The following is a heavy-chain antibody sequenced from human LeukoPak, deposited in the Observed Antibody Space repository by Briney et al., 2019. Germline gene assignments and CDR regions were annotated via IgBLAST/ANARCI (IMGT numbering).Heavy chain of an antibody. Sequence: ASVKVSCKASGYTFTSYYMHWVRQAPEQGLEWMGIINPSGGSTSYAQKFQGRVTMTRDTSTSTVYMELSSLRSEDTAVYYCTRPYGDQEGGVGAFDIWGQGTMVTVSS. CDR1: GYTFTSYY. CDR3: TRPYGDQEGGVGAFDI. D-gene: IGHD4-17*01. V-gene: IGHV1-46*01. J-gene: IGHJ3*02. CDR2: INPSGGST.